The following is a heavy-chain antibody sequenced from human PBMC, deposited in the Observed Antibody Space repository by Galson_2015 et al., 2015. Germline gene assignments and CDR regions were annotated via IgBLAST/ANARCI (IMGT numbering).Heavy chain of an antibody. CDR2: INTNTGNP. Sequence: SVKVSCKASGYSFTNYAMNWVRQAPGQGLEWMGWINTNTGNPTYAQGFTGRFVFSLDTSVSTAYLQISSLKAEDTAVYYCARDVVETTNPILVDVWGQGTAATVSS. D-gene: IGHD1-1*01. V-gene: IGHV7-4-1*01. CDR3: ARDVVETTNPILVDV. CDR1: GYSFTNYA. J-gene: IGHJ6*02.